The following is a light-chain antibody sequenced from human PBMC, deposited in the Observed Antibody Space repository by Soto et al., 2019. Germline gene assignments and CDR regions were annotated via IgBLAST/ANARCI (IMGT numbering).Light chain of an antibody. CDR3: QQRSNWPL. V-gene: IGKV3-11*01. Sequence: VLTQSPATLSLSPGERATLSCRASQSISSYLAWYQQKPGQAPRLLIYDASNRATGIPAWFSGSVSGTDFTLTISSLEPEDFAVYYCQQRSNWPLFGGGTKVDIK. CDR1: QSISSY. CDR2: DAS. J-gene: IGKJ4*01.